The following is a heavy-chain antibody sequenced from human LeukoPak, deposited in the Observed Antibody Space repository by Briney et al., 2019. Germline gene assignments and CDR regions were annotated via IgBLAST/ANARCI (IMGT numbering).Heavy chain of an antibody. CDR3: ARLGVPAAIAN. D-gene: IGHD2-2*01. Sequence: PSETLSLTCTVSGGSIISSGYFWGWIRQPQGKGLEWIVSCYYSGSTYYNPSLKSRITISVDTSKNQFSLKVFSVTAADTATYYCARLGVPAAIANWGQGTLLTVSS. CDR1: GGSIISSGYF. CDR2: CYYSGST. V-gene: IGHV4-39*01. J-gene: IGHJ4*02.